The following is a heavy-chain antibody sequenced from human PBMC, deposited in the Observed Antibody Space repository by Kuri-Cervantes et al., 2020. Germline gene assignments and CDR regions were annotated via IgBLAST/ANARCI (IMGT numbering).Heavy chain of an antibody. CDR3: AREGLSGYALDS. CDR1: GGSFSGYY. D-gene: IGHD5-12*01. Sequence: SETLSLTCAVYGGSFSGYYWSWIRQPPGKGLEWIGEIYHSGSTNYNPSLKSRVTISVDKSKNQFSLKLSSVTAADTALYYCAREGLSGYALDSWGQGTLVTVSS. CDR2: IYHSGST. J-gene: IGHJ4*02. V-gene: IGHV4-34*01.